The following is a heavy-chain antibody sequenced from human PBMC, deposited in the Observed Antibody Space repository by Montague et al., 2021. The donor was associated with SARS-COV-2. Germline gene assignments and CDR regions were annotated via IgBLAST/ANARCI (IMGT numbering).Heavy chain of an antibody. CDR1: GGSFSDYY. CDR3: ARLNAWCIVCLVAVHRKSSCFDV. D-gene: IGHD6-13*01. V-gene: IGHV4-34*01. CDR2: IDHSGTT. J-gene: IGHJ4*02. Sequence: SETLSLTCAVYGGSFSDYYWTWIRQPPGKGLEWIGEIDHSGTTNYNPSLKSRLSISVDTSKNQFSLTLNSVTAADTAVYYCARLNAWCIVCLVAVHRKSSCFDVWGRGTLVTVSS.